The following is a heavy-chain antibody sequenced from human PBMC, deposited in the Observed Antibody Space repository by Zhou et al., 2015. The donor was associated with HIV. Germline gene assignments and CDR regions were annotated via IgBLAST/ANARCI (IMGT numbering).Heavy chain of an antibody. J-gene: IGHJ4*02. D-gene: IGHD3-22*01. V-gene: IGHV3-23*01. CDR1: GFTFGSYA. CDR2: ASGSGAST. CDR3: AKGFSSSYFEGDFDN. Sequence: EVQLWESGGGLVKPGGSLRLSCVGSGFTFGSYAMSWVRQAPGKGLEWVSYASGSGASTYYADFVKGRFIISRDNANKSLYLQMNNLRLEDTAFYYCAKGFSSSYFEGDFDNWGQGTLVTVS.